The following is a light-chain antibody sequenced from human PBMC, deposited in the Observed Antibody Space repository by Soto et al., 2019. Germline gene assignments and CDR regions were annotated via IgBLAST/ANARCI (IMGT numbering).Light chain of an antibody. J-gene: IGKJ4*01. CDR2: DAS. V-gene: IGKV1-39*01. Sequence: DIQMTQSPSSLSASVGDRVTITCRASQSIISYLNWYHQKPGKAPKLLIYDASSLQSRVPSRFSGSGSGTDFTLTISSLQPEDSATYYCQQSYSTPLTFGGGTKVEIK. CDR3: QQSYSTPLT. CDR1: QSIISY.